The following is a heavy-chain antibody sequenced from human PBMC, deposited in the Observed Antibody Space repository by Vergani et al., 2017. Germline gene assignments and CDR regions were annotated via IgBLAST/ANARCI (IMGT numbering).Heavy chain of an antibody. V-gene: IGHV5-51*01. CDR1: KSSLIRKE. CDR2: INPIDSKI. J-gene: IGHJ4*02. Sequence: EVMLVQSGAEVKKPGESLKIPCKYSKSSLIRKEIPGLRQLSGKALQWMGNINPIDSKIAYSPSFQGTPIMSLDKSITTAYLQWRSLKASDTAIFYCTRHVPCGDGACLHFDHWGQGTQVTVSS. CDR3: TRHVPCGDGACLHFDH. D-gene: IGHD2-21*01.